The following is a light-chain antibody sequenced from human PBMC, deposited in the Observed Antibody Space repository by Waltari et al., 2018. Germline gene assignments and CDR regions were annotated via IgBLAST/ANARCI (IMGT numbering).Light chain of an antibody. CDR2: GAS. CDR1: QSVGRT. J-gene: IGKJ1*01. V-gene: IGKV3-20*01. Sequence: EIVLTQSPGPLSLSPGERDILSCRASQSVGRTLAWYQQKPGQAPRLLIYGASNRATGIPDRFSGSGSGTDFSLTISRLEPEDFSVYYCQHYVRLPVTFGQGTRVEI. CDR3: QHYVRLPVT.